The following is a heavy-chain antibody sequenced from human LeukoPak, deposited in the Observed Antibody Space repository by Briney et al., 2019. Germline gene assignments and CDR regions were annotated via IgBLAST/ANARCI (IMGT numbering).Heavy chain of an antibody. CDR1: GGSFSGYY. Sequence: PSETLSLTCAVYGGSFSGYYWSWIRQPPGKGLEWIGEINHSGSTNYNPSLKSRVTIPVDTSKNQFSLKLSSVTAADTAVYYCARGPPDCSSTSCYAFDAFDIWGQGTMVTVSS. J-gene: IGHJ3*02. D-gene: IGHD2-2*01. CDR3: ARGPPDCSSTSCYAFDAFDI. V-gene: IGHV4-34*01. CDR2: INHSGST.